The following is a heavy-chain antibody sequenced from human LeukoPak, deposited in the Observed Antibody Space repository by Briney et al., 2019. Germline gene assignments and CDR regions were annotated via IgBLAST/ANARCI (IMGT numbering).Heavy chain of an antibody. V-gene: IGHV3-30-3*01. J-gene: IGHJ4*02. D-gene: IGHD1-26*01. CDR2: ISYDGSNK. CDR1: GFIFSSYA. Sequence: PGGSLRLSCAASGFIFSSYAMHWVRQAPGKGLEWVAVISYDGSNKYYADSVKGRFTISRDNSKNTLYLQMNSLRAEDTAVYYCARGVGWELLQIDYWGQGTLVTVSS. CDR3: ARGVGWELLQIDY.